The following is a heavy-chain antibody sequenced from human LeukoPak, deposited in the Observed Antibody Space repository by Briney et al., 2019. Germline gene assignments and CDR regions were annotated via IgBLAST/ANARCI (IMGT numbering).Heavy chain of an antibody. CDR3: AKDDGGSVTTTDFEY. Sequence: GGSLRLSCAASGFTVSNYAGSWVRQVPGKGLEWVSGITESGGSTYYADSVKGRFTISRDNSKNTLYLQMTSLRAEDTAVYFCAKDDGGSVTTTDFEYWGQGTLVTVSS. D-gene: IGHD4-17*01. CDR1: GFTVSNYA. J-gene: IGHJ4*02. CDR2: ITESGGST. V-gene: IGHV3-23*01.